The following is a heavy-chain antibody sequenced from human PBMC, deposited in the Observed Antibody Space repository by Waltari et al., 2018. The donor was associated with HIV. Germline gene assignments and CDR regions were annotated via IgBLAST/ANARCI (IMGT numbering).Heavy chain of an antibody. J-gene: IGHJ4*02. CDR2: INPSSGGT. CDR3: ARDRSIVSRHYDNAVSPYFDS. D-gene: IGHD3-22*01. CDR1: GHTFTYNY. V-gene: IGHV1-2*02. Sequence: QVQLVQSGAEVRTPGASVRVSCKASGHTFTYNYNHWVGEVTGQGLEWMGWINPSSGGTKYAQRFQGRVTMTRDTSINTAYMDLSGLTSDDTAVYFCARDRSIVSRHYDNAVSPYFDSWGQGTLVTVSS.